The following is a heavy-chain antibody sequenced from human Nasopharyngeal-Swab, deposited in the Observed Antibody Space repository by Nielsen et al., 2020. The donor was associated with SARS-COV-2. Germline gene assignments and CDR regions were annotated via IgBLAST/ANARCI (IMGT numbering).Heavy chain of an antibody. V-gene: IGHV1-18*01. CDR3: ARDPSGWGAYSDY. J-gene: IGHJ4*02. Sequence: KVSCKASGYTFPNYGIFWVRQAPGQGLECMGWISPYNGNTNYAQTVQGRVTMTTDTSTTTACMELRSLRSDDTAVYYCARDPSGWGAYSDYWGQGTLVTVSS. CDR2: ISPYNGNT. D-gene: IGHD6-19*01. CDR1: GYTFPNYG.